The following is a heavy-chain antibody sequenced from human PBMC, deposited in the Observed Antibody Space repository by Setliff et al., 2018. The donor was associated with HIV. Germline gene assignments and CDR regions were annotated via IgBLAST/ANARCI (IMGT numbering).Heavy chain of an antibody. Sequence: PGGSLRLSCAASGFIFEDCAMHWVRQVPGKGLEWVALISWDGATTNYADSVKGRFTISRDSSKNSLYLQMNSLRTEDTALYYCAKEGGSERMPFFYYYMDVWGKGTTVTVSS. CDR1: GFIFEDCA. CDR3: AKEGGSERMPFFYYYMDV. J-gene: IGHJ6*03. CDR2: ISWDGATT. D-gene: IGHD3-10*01. V-gene: IGHV3-43*01.